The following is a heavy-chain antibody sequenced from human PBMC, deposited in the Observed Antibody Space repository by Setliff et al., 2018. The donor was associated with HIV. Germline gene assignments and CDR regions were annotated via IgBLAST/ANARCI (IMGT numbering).Heavy chain of an antibody. CDR2: INSDGSST. V-gene: IGHV3-74*01. CDR3: ARDRGRGMAPSGILDYYYMDV. D-gene: IGHD6-13*01. J-gene: IGHJ6*03. CDR1: GFTFSSYW. Sequence: GVLRLSCAASGFTFSSYWMHWVRQAPGKGLVWVSRINSDGSSTSYADSVKGRFTISRDNSNNTLYLQMNSLRAEDSAMYYCARDRGRGMAPSGILDYYYMDVWGKGSTVTISS.